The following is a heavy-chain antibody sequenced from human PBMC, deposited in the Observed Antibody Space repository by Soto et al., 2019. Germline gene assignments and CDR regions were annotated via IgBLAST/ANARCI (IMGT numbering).Heavy chain of an antibody. D-gene: IGHD5-12*01. CDR1: GFTFSSYA. CDR2: ISYEGRNK. Sequence: QVQLVGSGGGVVQPGRSLRLSCAASGFTFSSYAIHWVRQAPGKGLEWVALISYEGRNKYYADSVKGRFTISRDNSKNTLYLQMNILRAEDTAVYYCAKAERGAATPPFAYWGRGTLVTVSS. J-gene: IGHJ4*02. CDR3: AKAERGAATPPFAY. V-gene: IGHV3-30*18.